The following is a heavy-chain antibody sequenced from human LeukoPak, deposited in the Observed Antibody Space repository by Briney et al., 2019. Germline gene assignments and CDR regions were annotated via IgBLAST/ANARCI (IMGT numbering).Heavy chain of an antibody. V-gene: IGHV1-2*06. Sequence: AVKVSCKASGYTFTGYYMHWVRQAPGQGLEWMGRINPNSGGTNYAQKFQGRVTMTRDTSISTAYMELSRLRSDDTAVYYCARDAYSGSYSYYFDYWGQGTLVTVSS. CDR1: GYTFTGYY. CDR2: INPNSGGT. D-gene: IGHD1-26*01. CDR3: ARDAYSGSYSYYFDY. J-gene: IGHJ4*02.